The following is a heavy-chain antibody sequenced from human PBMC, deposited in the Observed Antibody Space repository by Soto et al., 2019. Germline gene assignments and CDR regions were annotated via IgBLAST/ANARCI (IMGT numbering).Heavy chain of an antibody. Sequence: SETLSLTCAVYGGSFSGYYWSWIRQPPGKGLEWIGEINHSGSTNYNPSLKSRVTISVDTSKNQFSLKLTSVTAADTALYYCARHRYSYGVYYFDYWGQGTLVTVSS. D-gene: IGHD5-18*01. CDR3: ARHRYSYGVYYFDY. CDR1: GGSFSGYY. CDR2: INHSGST. J-gene: IGHJ4*02. V-gene: IGHV4-34*01.